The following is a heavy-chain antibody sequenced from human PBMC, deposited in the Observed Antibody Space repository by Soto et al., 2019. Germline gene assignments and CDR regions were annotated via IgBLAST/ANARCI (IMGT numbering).Heavy chain of an antibody. V-gene: IGHV4-31*02. CDR1: GGSISSGDFY. CDR3: ARAPGRMMNALRYYYGLDV. D-gene: IGHD2-8*01. Sequence: QVQLQESGPGLVKPSETLAFTCNVSGGSISSGDFYWSWIRQLPGKGLEWIGYINHRGGTYYNPAHKRRITVAVDTSKNHFSLKMTSVTAADTAVYFCARAPGRMMNALRYYYGLDVWGQGTTVTVPS. CDR2: INHRGGT. J-gene: IGHJ6*02.